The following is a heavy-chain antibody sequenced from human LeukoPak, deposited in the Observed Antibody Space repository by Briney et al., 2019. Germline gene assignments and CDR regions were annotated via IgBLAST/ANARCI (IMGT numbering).Heavy chain of an antibody. D-gene: IGHD1-26*01. CDR3: ARRVDSYWFFDY. V-gene: IGHV5-51*01. CDR2: IYPGDSDT. J-gene: IGHJ4*02. CDR1: GYSFTNYW. Sequence: GESLKTPFQGSGYSFTNYWIGWVRQMPGKGLEWMGIIYPGDSDTRYIPSFQGQATISADKSINTAYLQWTSLKASDTAMYYCARRVDSYWFFDYWGQGTLVTVSS.